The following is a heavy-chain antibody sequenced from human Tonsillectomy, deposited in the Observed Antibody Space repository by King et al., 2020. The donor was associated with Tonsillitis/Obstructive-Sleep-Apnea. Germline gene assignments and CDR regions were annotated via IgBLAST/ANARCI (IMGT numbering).Heavy chain of an antibody. D-gene: IGHD2-15*01. CDR2: ISAVYGTT. J-gene: IGHJ6*03. Sequence: QLVQSGAEVKKPGASVKVSCKASGYTFTSYGISWVRQAPGQGGEWSGWISAVYGTTNYAQKLQGSVTMTTDTSTSTAYMELRSLRSDATAVYYCARGRAKKDILYYYYYMDVWGKGTTVTVSS. V-gene: IGHV1-18*01. CDR3: ARGRAKKDILYYYYYMDV. CDR1: GYTFTSYG.